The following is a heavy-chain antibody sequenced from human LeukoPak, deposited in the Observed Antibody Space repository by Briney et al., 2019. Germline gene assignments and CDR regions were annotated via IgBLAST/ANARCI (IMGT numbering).Heavy chain of an antibody. D-gene: IGHD3-22*01. CDR2: ITPIFGTA. Sequence: SVKVSCKASGGTFSRFTISWVRQVPGQGFEWMGGITPIFGTANFAQKFQGRVSITADESTSTAFMELSSLRSEDTAVYYCAREWGLESSGYYYAYWGQGTLVTVSS. CDR3: AREWGLESSGYYYAY. CDR1: GGTFSRFT. J-gene: IGHJ4*02. V-gene: IGHV1-69*13.